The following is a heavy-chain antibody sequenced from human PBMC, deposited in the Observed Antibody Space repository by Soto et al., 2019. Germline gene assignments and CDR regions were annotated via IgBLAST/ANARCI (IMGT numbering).Heavy chain of an antibody. J-gene: IGHJ4*02. V-gene: IGHV3-30-3*01. CDR3: ARDTPPNDY. Sequence: QVQLVESGGGVVQPGRSLRLSCAASGFTFSTYAMHWVRQAPGKGLEWVALISYDGSNIHYGDSVKGRMTISRDNSKNTLYLQMTSLRVEDTAVYYCARDTPPNDYWGQGTLVTVSS. D-gene: IGHD2-15*01. CDR1: GFTFSTYA. CDR2: ISYDGSNI.